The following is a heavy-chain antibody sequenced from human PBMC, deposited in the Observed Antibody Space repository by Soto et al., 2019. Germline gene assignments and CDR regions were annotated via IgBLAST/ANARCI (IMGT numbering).Heavy chain of an antibody. J-gene: IGHJ5*02. Sequence: GGSLRLSCAASGFTFSSYAMSWVRQAPGKGLEWVSAISGSGGSTYYADSVKGRFTISRDNSKNTLYLQMNSLRAEDTAVYHCSKDPLGDPLVHFDPWGQGTLVTVSS. CDR2: ISGSGGST. CDR1: GFTFSSYA. V-gene: IGHV3-23*01. D-gene: IGHD3-16*01. CDR3: SKDPLGDPLVHFDP.